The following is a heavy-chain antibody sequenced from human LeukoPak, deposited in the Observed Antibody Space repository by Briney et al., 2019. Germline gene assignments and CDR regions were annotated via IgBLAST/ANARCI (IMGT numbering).Heavy chain of an antibody. D-gene: IGHD3-22*01. CDR3: AKDQASMIVVVIAFDY. CDR1: GFTFSSYA. V-gene: IGHV3-23*01. Sequence: GGSLRLSCAASGFTFSSYAMSWVRQAPGKGLEWVSAISGSGGSTYYADSVKGRFTISRDNSKNTLYLQMNSLGAEDTAVYYCAKDQASMIVVVIAFDYWGQGTPASVSS. J-gene: IGHJ4*02. CDR2: ISGSGGST.